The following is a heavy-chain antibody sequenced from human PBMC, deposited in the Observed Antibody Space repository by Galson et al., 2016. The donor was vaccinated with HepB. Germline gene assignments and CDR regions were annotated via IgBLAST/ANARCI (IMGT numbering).Heavy chain of an antibody. J-gene: IGHJ4*02. V-gene: IGHV3-21*01. Sequence: SLRLSCAASGFTFSSYSMNWVRQAPGKGLEWVSFISSSSTCIYYADSVRGRFTISRDNAKNSLYLQMNSLRAEDTAVYYCARLVENWNEAGRFDSWGQGTLVTVSS. CDR3: ARLVENWNEAGRFDS. CDR2: ISSSSTCI. D-gene: IGHD1-1*01. CDR1: GFTFSSYS.